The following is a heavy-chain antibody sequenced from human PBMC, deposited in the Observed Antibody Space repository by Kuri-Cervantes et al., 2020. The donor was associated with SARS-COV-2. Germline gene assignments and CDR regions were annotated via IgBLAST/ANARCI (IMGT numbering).Heavy chain of an antibody. V-gene: IGHV3-30*04. CDR3: AKDNWRVITIFGATRSDYYMDV. J-gene: IGHJ6*03. CDR1: GFTFTDYA. D-gene: IGHD3-3*01. Sequence: GESLKISCVASGFTFTDYAMHWVRQGPGKGLEWVAVISGGAKTEYYADSVKGRFTISRDNSKNTLYLQMNSLRAEDTAVYYCAKDNWRVITIFGATRSDYYMDVWGKGTTVTVSS. CDR2: ISGGAKTE.